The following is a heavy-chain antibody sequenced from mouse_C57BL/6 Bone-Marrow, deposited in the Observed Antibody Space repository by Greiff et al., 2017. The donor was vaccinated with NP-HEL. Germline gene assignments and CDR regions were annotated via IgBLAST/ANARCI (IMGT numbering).Heavy chain of an antibody. D-gene: IGHD2-3*01. J-gene: IGHJ4*01. CDR3: ARDWGYDGCSTGAMDY. Sequence: EVQVEESEGGLVQPGSSMKLSCTASGFTFSDYYMAWVRQVPEKGLEWVANINYDGSSTYYLDSLKSRFIISRDNAKNILYLQMSSLKSEDTATYYCARDWGYDGCSTGAMDYWGQGTSVTVSS. V-gene: IGHV5-16*01. CDR1: GFTFSDYY. CDR2: INYDGSST.